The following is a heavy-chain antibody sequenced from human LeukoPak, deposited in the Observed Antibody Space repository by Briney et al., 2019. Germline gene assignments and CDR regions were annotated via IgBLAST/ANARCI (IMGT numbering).Heavy chain of an antibody. V-gene: IGHV5-10-1*01. J-gene: IGHJ2*01. CDR2: IDPRNSNS. Sequence: GESLKISCAGSGYPFTSYWISWVRQMPGKGLEWMGWIDPRNSNSKYTPSSQGHVTMSIDKSITTAYLQWFSLEASDTATYYCARAATVTGRWYFDRWGRGTPVIVSS. D-gene: IGHD4-17*01. CDR1: GYPFTSYW. CDR3: ARAATVTGRWYFDR.